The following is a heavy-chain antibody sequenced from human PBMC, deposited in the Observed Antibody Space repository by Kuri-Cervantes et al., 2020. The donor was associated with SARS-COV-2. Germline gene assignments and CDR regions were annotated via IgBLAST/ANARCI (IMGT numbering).Heavy chain of an antibody. D-gene: IGHD2-2*01. J-gene: IGHJ4*02. CDR2: IYHSGST. Sequence: GSLRLSCAVSGGPISSSNWWSWVRQPPGKGLEWIGEIYHSGSTNYNPSLKSRVTISVDKSKNQFSLKLSSVTAADTAVYYCARSTGIVVVPAAIWDYFDYWGQGTLVTVSS. CDR1: GGPISSSNW. V-gene: IGHV4-4*02. CDR3: ARSTGIVVVPAAIWDYFDY.